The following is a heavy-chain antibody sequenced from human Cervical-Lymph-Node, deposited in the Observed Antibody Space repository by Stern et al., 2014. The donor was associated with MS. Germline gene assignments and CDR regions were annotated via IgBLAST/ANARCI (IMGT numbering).Heavy chain of an antibody. V-gene: IGHV4-39*01. D-gene: IGHD3-16*02. CDR3: ARHLRRGGAIDI. CDR1: GDSMTSSSYY. J-gene: IGHJ3*02. Sequence: QLQLQESGPRLVKPSETLSLTCSVSGDSMTSSSYYWGWIRQSPGMGLEWIGSFYFPGTTYFNPSVEDRATIPEDTAKNQFPLSLNSGTATDTATYYCARHLRRGGAIDIWGQGTRVPVSS. CDR2: FYFPGTT.